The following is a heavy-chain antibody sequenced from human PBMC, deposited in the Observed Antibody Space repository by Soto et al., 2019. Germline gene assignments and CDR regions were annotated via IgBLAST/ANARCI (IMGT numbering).Heavy chain of an antibody. Sequence: SETLSLTCAVSGCSISSGGYSWSWIRQPPGKGLEWIGYMYHSGSTYYNPSLKSRVTISIDRSKNQFSLKLSSVTAADTAVYYCAGKESGYSSSWYGKNWFDPWGQGTLVTVSS. CDR1: GCSISSGGYS. CDR3: AGKESGYSSSWYGKNWFDP. V-gene: IGHV4-30-2*02. D-gene: IGHD6-13*01. CDR2: MYHSGST. J-gene: IGHJ5*02.